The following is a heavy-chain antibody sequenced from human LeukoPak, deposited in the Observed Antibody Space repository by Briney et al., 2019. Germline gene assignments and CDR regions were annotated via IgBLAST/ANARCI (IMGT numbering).Heavy chain of an antibody. CDR2: IYYSGST. J-gene: IGHJ4*02. CDR1: GGSISSYH. D-gene: IGHD3-16*01. V-gene: IGHV4-59*01. CDR3: ARVDRYDYVWGSYQLFDY. Sequence: PSETLSLTCSVSGGSISSYHWSWIRQPPGKGLEWMGYIYYSGSTNYNPSLKSRVTISVDTSKNQFSLKLSSVTAADTAVYYCARVDRYDYVWGSYQLFDYWGQGTLVTVSS.